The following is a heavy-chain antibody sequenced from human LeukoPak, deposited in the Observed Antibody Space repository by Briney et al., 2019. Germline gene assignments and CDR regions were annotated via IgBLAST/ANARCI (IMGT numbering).Heavy chain of an antibody. CDR1: GYTFTGYY. CDR3: ARDSSAWAFDY. Sequence: ASVKVSCKASGYTFTGYYILWVRQAPGQGLEWMGTIHPSGGSTIYAQKIQGRVTMTRDTSTSTVYMELSSLKSEDTAVYYCARDSSAWAFDYWGQGTLVTVTS. V-gene: IGHV1-46*01. CDR2: IHPSGGST. D-gene: IGHD6-19*01. J-gene: IGHJ4*02.